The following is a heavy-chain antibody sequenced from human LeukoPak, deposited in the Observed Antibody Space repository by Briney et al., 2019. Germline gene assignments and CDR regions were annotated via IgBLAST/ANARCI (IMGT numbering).Heavy chain of an antibody. J-gene: IGHJ4*02. D-gene: IGHD3-22*01. CDR1: GGSISSGSYY. V-gene: IGHV4-61*02. CDR2: IYTSGST. Sequence: PSQTLSLTCTVSGGSISSGSYYWSWIRQPAGKGLEWIGRIYTSGSTNYNPSLKSRVTISVDTSKNQFSLKLSSVTAADTAVYYCAVALGNDYDSSGYRYDYWGQGTLVTVSS. CDR3: AVALGNDYDSSGYRYDY.